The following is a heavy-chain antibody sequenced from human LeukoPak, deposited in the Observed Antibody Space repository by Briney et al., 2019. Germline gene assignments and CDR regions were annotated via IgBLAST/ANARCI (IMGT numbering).Heavy chain of an antibody. CDR3: AKDYSAYNYLADFDY. J-gene: IGHJ4*02. CDR1: GFTFSSYS. Sequence: GGSLRLSCAASGFTFSSYSMNWVRQAPGKGLEWVSSISSSSSYIYYADSVKGRFTISRDNAKNSLYLQINSLRAEDTAVYYCAKDYSAYNYLADFDYWGQGTLVTVSS. D-gene: IGHD5-24*01. V-gene: IGHV3-21*01. CDR2: ISSSSSYI.